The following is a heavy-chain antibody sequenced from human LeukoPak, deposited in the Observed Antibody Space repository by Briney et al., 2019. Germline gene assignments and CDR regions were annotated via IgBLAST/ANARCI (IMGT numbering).Heavy chain of an antibody. Sequence: SETLSLTCTVSVGSLSSYYWSWSRQPPGKGLEWIGYIYYSGSTNYNPSLKSRVTISVDTSKNQFSLKLSSVTAADTAVYYCARAHYYGSGRKTYDWFDPWGQGTLVTVSS. D-gene: IGHD3-10*01. V-gene: IGHV4-59*01. CDR3: ARAHYYGSGRKTYDWFDP. CDR1: VGSLSSYY. J-gene: IGHJ5*02. CDR2: IYYSGST.